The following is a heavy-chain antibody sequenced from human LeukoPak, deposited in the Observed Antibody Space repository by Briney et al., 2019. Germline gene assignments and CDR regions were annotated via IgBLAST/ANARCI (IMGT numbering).Heavy chain of an antibody. D-gene: IGHD6-13*01. Sequence: GGSLRLSCAASGFTFSRYAVSWVRQAPGKGLEWVSAISGSGGSTYYADSVKGRFTISRDNSKNTLYLQMNSLRAEDTAVYYCAKGGLGSSWYDDLEVFAIDPWGQGTLVTVSS. J-gene: IGHJ5*02. CDR1: GFTFSRYA. V-gene: IGHV3-23*01. CDR2: ISGSGGST. CDR3: AKGGLGSSWYDDLEVFAIDP.